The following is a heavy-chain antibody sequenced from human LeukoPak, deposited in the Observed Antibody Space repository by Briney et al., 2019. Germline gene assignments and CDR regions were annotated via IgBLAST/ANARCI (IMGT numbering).Heavy chain of an antibody. CDR2: ISGSGGST. CDR1: GFTFSSYA. V-gene: IGHV3-23*01. CDR3: AKRGGIGYYDSSGYDLY. Sequence: GGSLRLSCAASGFTFSSYAMSWVRQAPGKGLVWVSAISGSGGSTYYADSVKGRFTISRDNSKNTLYLQMNSLRAEDTAVYYCAKRGGIGYYDSSGYDLYWGQGTLVTVSS. D-gene: IGHD3-22*01. J-gene: IGHJ4*02.